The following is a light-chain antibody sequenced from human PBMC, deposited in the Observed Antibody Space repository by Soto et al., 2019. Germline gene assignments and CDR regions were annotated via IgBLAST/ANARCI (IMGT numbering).Light chain of an antibody. CDR3: QQYNDWPRGYT. J-gene: IGKJ2*01. V-gene: IGKV3-15*01. CDR1: QSVSSN. CDR2: GAS. Sequence: EIVMTQSPATLSVSPGERATLSCRASQSVSSNLAWYQQKPGQAPRLLFYGASTRATGIPVRFSASGSGTEFTLTIRILQSEDFAVYYCQQYNDWPRGYTFGQGNKLEIK.